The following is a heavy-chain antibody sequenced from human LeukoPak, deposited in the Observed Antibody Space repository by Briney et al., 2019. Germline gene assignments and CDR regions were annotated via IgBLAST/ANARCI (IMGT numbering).Heavy chain of an antibody. Sequence: SETLSLTCAVYGGSFSAYYWSWIRQPPGKGLEWIGEINHSGSTNYNPSLKSRVTISVDTSKNQFSLKLSSVTAADTAVYYCARELRYFDWLLSDYFDYWGQGTLVTVSS. CDR2: INHSGST. J-gene: IGHJ4*02. V-gene: IGHV4-34*01. D-gene: IGHD3-9*01. CDR3: ARELRYFDWLLSDYFDY. CDR1: GGSFSAYY.